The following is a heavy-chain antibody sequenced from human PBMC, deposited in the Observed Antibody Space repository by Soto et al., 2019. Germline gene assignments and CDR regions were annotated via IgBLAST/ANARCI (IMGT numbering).Heavy chain of an antibody. D-gene: IGHD3-16*02. V-gene: IGHV1-18*01. CDR3: ARANSIYDYIWGSYRYSYYYYYMDV. Sequence: QVQLVQSGAEVKKPGASVKVSCKASGYTFTSYGISWVRQAPGQGLEWMGWISAYNGNTHYAQKLQGRVTMTTDTSTSTAYMERRSLRSDDTAVYYCARANSIYDYIWGSYRYSYYYYYMDVWGKGTTVTVSS. CDR2: ISAYNGNT. J-gene: IGHJ6*03. CDR1: GYTFTSYG.